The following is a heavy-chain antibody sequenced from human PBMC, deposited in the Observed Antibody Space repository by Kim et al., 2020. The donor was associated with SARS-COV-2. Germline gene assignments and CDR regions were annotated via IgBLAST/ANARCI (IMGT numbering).Heavy chain of an antibody. CDR1: GFKFTKFA. Sequence: GGSLRLSCAASGFKFTKFAMTWVRQAPGKGLEWVAAISVSGDNTYYADSVKGRFTISRDNSENSVYVQMTSLRVEDTATYYCAKEGYAAWSFNYYYYGM. CDR3: AKEGYAAWSFNYYYYGM. V-gene: IGHV3-23*01. CDR2: ISVSGDNT. D-gene: IGHD3-10*01. J-gene: IGHJ6*01.